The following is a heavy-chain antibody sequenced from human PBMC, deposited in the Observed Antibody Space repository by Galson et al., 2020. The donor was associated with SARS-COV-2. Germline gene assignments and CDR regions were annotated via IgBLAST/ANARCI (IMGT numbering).Heavy chain of an antibody. D-gene: IGHD2-21*01. CDR3: ARDSSIVVVIPWDV. Sequence: GESLKISCAASGFTFSSYSMNWVRQAPGKGLEWVSYISSSSSTIYYADSVKGRFTISRDNAKNSLYLQMNSLRAEDTAVYYCARDSSIVVVIPWDVWGKGTTVTVSS. CDR2: ISSSSSTI. V-gene: IGHV3-48*01. CDR1: GFTFSSYS. J-gene: IGHJ6*04.